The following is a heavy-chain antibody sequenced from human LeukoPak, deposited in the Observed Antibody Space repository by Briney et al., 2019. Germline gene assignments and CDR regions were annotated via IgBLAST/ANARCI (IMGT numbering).Heavy chain of an antibody. D-gene: IGHD6-13*01. CDR1: GFTFSSYA. J-gene: IGHJ3*02. CDR3: ARDGIAAAGPPDDAFDI. CDR2: ITGSGRST. Sequence: GGSLRLSCAASGFTFSSYALSWVRQAPGKGLGWVSAITGSGRSTYYADSVKGRFTISRDNSKNTLYLQMNSLRVEDTAVYYCARDGIAAAGPPDDAFDIWGQGTMVTVSS. V-gene: IGHV3-23*01.